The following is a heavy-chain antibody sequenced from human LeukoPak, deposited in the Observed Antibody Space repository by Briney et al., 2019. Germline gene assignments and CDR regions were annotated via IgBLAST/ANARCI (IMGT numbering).Heavy chain of an antibody. CDR3: AKGHDSGSYSDFDY. D-gene: IGHD1-26*01. J-gene: IGHJ4*02. CDR2: ISWNSGSI. Sequence: GRSLRLSCAAPGFTFDDYAMHWVRQAPGKGLEWVSGISWNSGSIGYADSVKGRFTISRDNAKNSLYLQMNSLRAEDTALYYCAKGHDSGSYSDFDYWGQGTLVTVSS. V-gene: IGHV3-9*01. CDR1: GFTFDDYA.